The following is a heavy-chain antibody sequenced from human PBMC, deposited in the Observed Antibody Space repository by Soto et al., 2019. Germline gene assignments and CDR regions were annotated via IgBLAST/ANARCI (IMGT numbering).Heavy chain of an antibody. D-gene: IGHD3-10*01. CDR3: ARAPRALLCFGELPEGASAGMDV. Sequence: AGGSLRLSCAASGFTFSDYYMSWIRQAPGKGLEWVSYISSSSSYTNYADSVKGRFTISRDNAKNSLYLQMNSLRAEDTAVYYCARAPRALLCFGELPEGASAGMDVWGQGTTVTVSS. CDR1: GFTFSDYY. V-gene: IGHV3-11*06. J-gene: IGHJ6*02. CDR2: ISSSSSYT.